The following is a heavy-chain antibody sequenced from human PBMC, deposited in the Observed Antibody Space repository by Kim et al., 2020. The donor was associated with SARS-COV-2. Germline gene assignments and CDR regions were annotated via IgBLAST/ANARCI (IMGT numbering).Heavy chain of an antibody. CDR3: AAYAGYSSSWYSAFDI. V-gene: IGHV3-9*01. D-gene: IGHD6-13*01. J-gene: IGHJ3*02. Sequence: SVKGRLTISRDNAKNSLYLQMNSLRAEDTALYYCAAYAGYSSSWYSAFDIWGQGTMVTVSS.